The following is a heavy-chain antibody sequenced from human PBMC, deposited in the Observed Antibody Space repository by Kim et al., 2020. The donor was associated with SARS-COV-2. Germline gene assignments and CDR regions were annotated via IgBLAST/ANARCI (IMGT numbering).Heavy chain of an antibody. V-gene: IGHV4-59*01. Sequence: SETLSLTCTVSGGSISSYYWSWIRQPPGKGLEWIGYIYYSGSTNYNPSLKSRVTISVDTSKNQFSLKLSSVTAADTAVYYCARVGGVAAAENWFDPWGQGTLVTVSS. CDR3: ARVGGVAAAENWFDP. D-gene: IGHD6-13*01. CDR1: GGSISSYY. J-gene: IGHJ5*02. CDR2: IYYSGST.